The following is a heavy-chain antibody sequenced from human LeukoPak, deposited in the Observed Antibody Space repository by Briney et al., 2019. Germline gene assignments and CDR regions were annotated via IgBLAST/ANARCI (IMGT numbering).Heavy chain of an antibody. CDR3: ARDQAKQGRRSWGRSSSSEAFDI. CDR1: GFTFSSYS. Sequence: PGGSLRLPCAASGFTFSSYSMNWVRQAPGKGLEWVSYISSSSSTIYYADSVKGRFTIFRDNAKNSLYLQMNSLRAEDTAVYYCARDQAKQGRRSWGRSSSSEAFDIWGQGTMVTVSS. V-gene: IGHV3-48*01. D-gene: IGHD6-6*01. CDR2: ISSSSSTI. J-gene: IGHJ3*02.